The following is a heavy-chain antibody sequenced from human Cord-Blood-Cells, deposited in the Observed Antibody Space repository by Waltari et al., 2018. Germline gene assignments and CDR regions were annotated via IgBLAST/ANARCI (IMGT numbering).Heavy chain of an antibody. J-gene: IGHJ6*02. V-gene: IGHV4-34*01. CDR1: GGSFRGSY. Sequence: QVQLQQWGAGLLKPSETLSLTCAVYGGSFRGSYWSWIRQPPGKGLEWIGEINHSGSTNYNPSLKSRVTISVDTSKNQFSLKLSSVTAADTAVYYCASLNYYYYYGMDVWGQGTTVTVSS. CDR2: INHSGST. CDR3: ASLNYYYYYGMDV.